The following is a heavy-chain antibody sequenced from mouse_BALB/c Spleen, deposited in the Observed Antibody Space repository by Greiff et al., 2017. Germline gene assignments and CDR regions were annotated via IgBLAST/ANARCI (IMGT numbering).Heavy chain of an antibody. CDR2: ILPGSGST. CDR1: GYTFSSYW. CDR3: AQRWLLGGFDY. V-gene: IGHV1-9*01. Sequence: VKLQQSGAELMKPGASVKISCTATGYTFSSYWIEWVKQRPGHGLEWIGEILPGSGSTNYNEKFTGKATFTADTSSNTAYMQLSSLTSEDSAVYYCAQRWLLGGFDYWGQGTTLTVSS. J-gene: IGHJ2*01. D-gene: IGHD2-3*01.